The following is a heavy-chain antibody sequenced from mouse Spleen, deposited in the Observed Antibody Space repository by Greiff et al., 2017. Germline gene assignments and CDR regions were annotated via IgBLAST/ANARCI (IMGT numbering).Heavy chain of an antibody. CDR3: ASPNYYGSSHWYFDV. CDR2: ISSGSSTI. CDR1: GFTFSDYG. V-gene: IGHV5-17*01. D-gene: IGHD1-1*01. Sequence: EVHLVESGGGLVKPGGSLKLSCAASGFTFSDYGMHWVRQAPEKGLEWVAYISSGSSTIYYADTVKGRFTISRDNAKNTLFLQMTSLRSEDTAMYYCASPNYYGSSHWYFDVWGTGTTVTVSS. J-gene: IGHJ1*03.